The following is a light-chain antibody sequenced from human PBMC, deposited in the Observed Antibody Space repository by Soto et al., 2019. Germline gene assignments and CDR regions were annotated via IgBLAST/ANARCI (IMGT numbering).Light chain of an antibody. CDR3: ASNTPTWV. Sequence: QSALTQPASVSGSPGQSITISCAGTSSDVGAYNYVSWYQHHPGKAPKLIIYEVSNRPSGVSNRFSGSKSGNTASLTISGLQTEDEADYYCASNTPTWVFGGGTKVTVL. J-gene: IGLJ3*02. CDR1: SSDVGAYNY. V-gene: IGLV2-14*01. CDR2: EVS.